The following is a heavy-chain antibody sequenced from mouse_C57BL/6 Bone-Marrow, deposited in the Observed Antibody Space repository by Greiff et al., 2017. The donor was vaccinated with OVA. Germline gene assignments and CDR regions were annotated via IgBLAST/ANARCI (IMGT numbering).Heavy chain of an antibody. CDR3: AYDYDTAMDY. Sequence: VQLKQSGAELVKPGASVKLSCTASGFNIKDYYMHWVKQRTEQGLEWIGRIDPEDGATKYAPKFQGKATITADTSSNTSYLQLSSLTSEDTAVYYCAYDYDTAMDYWGQGTSVTVSS. CDR1: GFNIKDYY. J-gene: IGHJ4*01. D-gene: IGHD2-4*01. V-gene: IGHV14-2*01. CDR2: IDPEDGAT.